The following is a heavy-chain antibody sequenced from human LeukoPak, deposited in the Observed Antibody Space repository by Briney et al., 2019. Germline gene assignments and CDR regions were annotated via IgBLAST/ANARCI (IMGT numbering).Heavy chain of an antibody. CDR1: GYTFTSYA. J-gene: IGHJ3*02. D-gene: IGHD6-13*01. CDR2: INTNTGNP. Sequence: GASVKVSCKASGYTFTSYAMNWVRQAPGQGLEWMGWINTNTGNPTYAQGFTGRFVFSLDTSVSTAYLQISSLKAEDTAVYYCARVRYSSSWRPQKLYDAFDIWGQGTMVTVSS. CDR3: ARVRYSSSWRPQKLYDAFDI. V-gene: IGHV7-4-1*02.